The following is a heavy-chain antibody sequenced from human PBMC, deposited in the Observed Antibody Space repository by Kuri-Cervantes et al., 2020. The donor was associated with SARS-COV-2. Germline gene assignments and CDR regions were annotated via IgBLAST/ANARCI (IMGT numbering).Heavy chain of an antibody. CDR1: GFTFSSYD. CDR2: IYSGGSR. Sequence: GESLKISCAASGFTFSSYDMHWVRQAPGKGLEWVSVIYSGGSRYYADFVKDRFTISRDTSKNTLYLQMSSLRSDDTAVYYCARKAIAVAGYGMDVWGQGTTVTVSS. D-gene: IGHD6-19*01. CDR3: ARKAIAVAGYGMDV. J-gene: IGHJ6*02. V-gene: IGHV3-53*05.